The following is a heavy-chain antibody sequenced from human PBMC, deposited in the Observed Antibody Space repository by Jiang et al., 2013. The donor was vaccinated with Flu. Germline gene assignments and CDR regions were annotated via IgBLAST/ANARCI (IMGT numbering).Heavy chain of an antibody. J-gene: IGHJ4*02. CDR3: VRDGTYYYDSSGYSVGAPNHYFDF. CDR2: VSAYNGNA. CDR1: GYTFTVFG. Sequence: SGAEVKKPGASVKVSCKASGYTFTVFGISWLRQAPGQGLEWMGWVSAYNGNANYTQKFQGRVTMTTDTSASAAYMELRSLRSDDTAVYYCVRDGTYYYDSSGYSVGAPNHYFDFWGQGTLVTVSS. V-gene: IGHV1-18*01. D-gene: IGHD3-22*01.